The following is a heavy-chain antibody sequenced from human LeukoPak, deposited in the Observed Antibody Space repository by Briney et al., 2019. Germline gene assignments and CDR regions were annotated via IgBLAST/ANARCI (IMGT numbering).Heavy chain of an antibody. CDR1: GFTFTSSA. Sequence: GASVKVSCKASGFTFTSSAMQWVRQARGQRLEWIGWIVVGSGNTNYAQKFQERVTITRDMSTSTAYMELSSLRSEDTAVYYCVADQGRTVRMDVWGQGTTVTVSS. J-gene: IGHJ6*02. D-gene: IGHD1-1*01. V-gene: IGHV1-58*02. CDR3: VADQGRTVRMDV. CDR2: IVVGSGNT.